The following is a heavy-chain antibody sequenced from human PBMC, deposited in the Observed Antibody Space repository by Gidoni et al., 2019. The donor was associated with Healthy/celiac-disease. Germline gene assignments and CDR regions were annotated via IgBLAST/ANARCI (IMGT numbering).Heavy chain of an antibody. Sequence: QVQLVPSGAEVKQPGASVKVSCKASGYTFTGYYMHWVRQAPGQGLEWMGWINPNRGGTNYAQKFQGRVTMTRETSISTAYMELSRLRSDDTAVYYCARPYYDILTGYQHLFDIWGQGTMVTVSS. CDR1: GYTFTGYY. V-gene: IGHV1-2*02. D-gene: IGHD3-9*01. J-gene: IGHJ3*02. CDR3: ARPYYDILTGYQHLFDI. CDR2: INPNRGGT.